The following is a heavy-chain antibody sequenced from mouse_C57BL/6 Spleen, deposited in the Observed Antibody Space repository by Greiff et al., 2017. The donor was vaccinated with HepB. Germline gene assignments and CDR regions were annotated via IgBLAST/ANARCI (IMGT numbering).Heavy chain of an antibody. J-gene: IGHJ4*01. CDR3: ARGGAPYAMDY. V-gene: IGHV1-69*01. Sequence: QVQLQQPGAELVMPGASVKLSCKASGYTFTSYWMHWVKQRPGQGLEWIGEIDPSDSYTNYTQKFKGKSTLTVDKTSSTAYMQLSSLTSEDSAVYYCARGGAPYAMDYWGQGTSVTVSS. CDR1: GYTFTSYW. CDR2: IDPSDSYT.